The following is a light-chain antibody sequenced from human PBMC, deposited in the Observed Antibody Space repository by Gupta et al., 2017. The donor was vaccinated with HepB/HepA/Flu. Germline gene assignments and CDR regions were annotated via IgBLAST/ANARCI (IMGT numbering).Light chain of an antibody. J-gene: IGKJ1*01. CDR2: AAS. CDR3: QHSYSTNS. V-gene: IGKV1-39*01. CDR1: QSISSY. Sequence: DIQMTQSPSSLSASVGDRVTITCRESQSISSYLNWYQQKPGKAPKLMIYAASRLKSGVPSRFSGSGEGKDFTLTSSRLQDEDCANYYGQHSYSTNSFGQGTKVEIK.